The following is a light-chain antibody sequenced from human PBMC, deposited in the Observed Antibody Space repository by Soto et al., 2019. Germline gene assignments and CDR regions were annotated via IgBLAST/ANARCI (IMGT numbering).Light chain of an antibody. CDR1: SSDVGGYNY. CDR2: EVS. Sequence: QSVLTQPPSASGSPGQSVTISCTETSSDVGGYNYVSWYQQHPGNAPKLMIYEVSKRPSGVPARFSGSKSGNTASLTVSGLQAEDEADYYCSSYAGSNTHVVFGGGTRSPS. V-gene: IGLV2-8*01. J-gene: IGLJ2*01. CDR3: SSYAGSNTHVV.